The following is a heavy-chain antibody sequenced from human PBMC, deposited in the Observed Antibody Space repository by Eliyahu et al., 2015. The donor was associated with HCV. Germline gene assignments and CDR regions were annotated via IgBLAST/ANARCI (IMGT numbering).Heavy chain of an antibody. CDR1: GFTFSGYN. CDR2: IXNTGSHM. Sequence: EMQLVESGGGLVKPGGSLRXSCAASGFTFSGYNMNWVRQVPGTGLEWVXSIXNTGSHMYYRDSVKGRFTISRDNAKKSLSLQMSSLRVEDTGVYYCAGDLRYDLVVWGQGTTVTVSS. J-gene: IGHJ6*02. V-gene: IGHV3-21*02. CDR3: AGDLRYDLVV.